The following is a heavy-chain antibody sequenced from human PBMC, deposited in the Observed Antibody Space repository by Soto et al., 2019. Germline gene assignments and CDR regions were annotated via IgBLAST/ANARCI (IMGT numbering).Heavy chain of an antibody. V-gene: IGHV1-69*06. CDR3: ARKRKHGVAAEDYYYYYGMDV. J-gene: IGHJ6*02. D-gene: IGHD2-15*01. CDR2: IIPIFGTA. Sequence: SVKVSCKASGGTFSSYAISWVRQAPGQGLEWMGGIIPIFGTANYAQKFQGRVTITADKSTSTAYMELSSLRSEDTAVYYCARKRKHGVAAEDYYYYYGMDVWGQGATVTVSS. CDR1: GGTFSSYA.